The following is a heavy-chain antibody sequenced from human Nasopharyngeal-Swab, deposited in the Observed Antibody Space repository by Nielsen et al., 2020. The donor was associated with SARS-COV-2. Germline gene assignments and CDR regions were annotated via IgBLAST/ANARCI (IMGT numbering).Heavy chain of an antibody. J-gene: IGHJ4*02. V-gene: IGHV3-30-3*01. D-gene: IGHD6-19*01. CDR3: ASDPPGIAVEIDY. CDR1: GISFSTSV. CDR2: IAIDGSNYE. Sequence: GESLKISCVGSGISFSTSVIQWVRQAPGKGLEWVAVIAIDGSNYEQYADSVKGRFSISRDTYENTLYLQMNSLRAEDTAVYYCASDPPGIAVEIDYWGQGTLVTVSS.